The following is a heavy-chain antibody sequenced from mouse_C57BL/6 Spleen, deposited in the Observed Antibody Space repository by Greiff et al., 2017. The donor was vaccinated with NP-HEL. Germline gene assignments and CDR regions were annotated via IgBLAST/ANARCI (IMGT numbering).Heavy chain of an antibody. V-gene: IGHV5-17*01. CDR2: ISSGSSTI. Sequence: EVKLVESGGGLVKPGGSLKLSCAASGFTFSDYGMHWVRQAPEKGLEWVAYISSGSSTIYYADTVKGRFTISRDNAKNTRFRQMTSLRSEDTAMYYCARPGIRSLFAYWGQGTLVTVSA. J-gene: IGHJ3*01. CDR1: GFTFSDYG. D-gene: IGHD2-4*01. CDR3: ARPGIRSLFAY.